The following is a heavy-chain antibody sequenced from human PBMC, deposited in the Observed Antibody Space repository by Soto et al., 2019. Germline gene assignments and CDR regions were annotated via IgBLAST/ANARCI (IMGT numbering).Heavy chain of an antibody. D-gene: IGHD3-3*01. CDR1: GFTFSSYA. Sequence: GGSLRLSCAASGFTFSSYAMSWVRQAPGKGLDWVSDISGSSGSTYYADSVKGRFTISRDNSKNTLYLQMSSLRAVDTAVYYCAKEDDFWSGVFDFWGQGTLVTVSS. CDR2: ISGSSGST. CDR3: AKEDDFWSGVFDF. V-gene: IGHV3-23*01. J-gene: IGHJ4*02.